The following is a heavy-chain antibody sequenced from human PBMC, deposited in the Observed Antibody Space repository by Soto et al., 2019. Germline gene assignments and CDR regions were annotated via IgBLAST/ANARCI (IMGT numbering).Heavy chain of an antibody. J-gene: IGHJ4*02. CDR2: IYYSGST. CDR1: GGSISSGGYY. D-gene: IGHD2-2*01. V-gene: IGHV4-31*02. CDR3: ARSSTSANYLDY. Sequence: LSLTCTVSGGSISSGGYYWSWIRQHPGKGLEWIGYIYYSGSTYYNPSLKSRVTISVDTSKNQFSLKLSSVTAADTAVYYCARSSTSANYLDYWGQGTLVTVSS.